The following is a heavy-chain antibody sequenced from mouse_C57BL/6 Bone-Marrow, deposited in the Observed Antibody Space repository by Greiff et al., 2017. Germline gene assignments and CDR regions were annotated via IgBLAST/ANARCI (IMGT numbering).Heavy chain of an antibody. CDR1: GYAFTNYL. CDR3: ARNLPGIAMDY. J-gene: IGHJ4*01. V-gene: IGHV1-54*01. CDR2: INPGSGGT. Sequence: QVQLQQSGAELVRPGTSVKVSCKASGYAFTNYLIEWVKQRPGQGLEWIGVINPGSGGTNYNEKFKGKATLTADKSSSTAYMELRSLTSEDSAVYFCARNLPGIAMDYWGQGTSVTVSS. D-gene: IGHD4-1*01.